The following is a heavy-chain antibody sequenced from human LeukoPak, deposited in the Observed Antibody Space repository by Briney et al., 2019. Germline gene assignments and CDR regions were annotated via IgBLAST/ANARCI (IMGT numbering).Heavy chain of an antibody. CDR2: IYHSGST. CDR3: ARSDYGGTGYYFDY. Sequence: SEALSLTCAVSGYSISSGYYWGWIRQPPGKGLEWIGSIYHSGSTYYNPSLKSRVTISVDTSKNQFSLKLSSVTAADTAVYCCARSDYGGTGYYFDYWGQGTLVTVSS. D-gene: IGHD4-23*01. V-gene: IGHV4-38-2*01. J-gene: IGHJ4*02. CDR1: GYSISSGYY.